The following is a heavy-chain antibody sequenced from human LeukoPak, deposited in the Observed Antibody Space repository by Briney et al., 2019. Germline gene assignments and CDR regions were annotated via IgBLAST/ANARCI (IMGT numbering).Heavy chain of an antibody. CDR1: GYSISSGYF. V-gene: IGHV4-38-2*02. Sequence: PSETLSLTCTVSGYSISSGYFWGWMRQPPGKGLAWIGSIYHSVTTHYNPSLKSRVTISLDTSKNQFSLKLSSVTAADTAVYYCARAYCVGDCSVLHIYFDNWGQGTLVTVSS. CDR2: IYHSVTT. CDR3: ARAYCVGDCSVLHIYFDN. J-gene: IGHJ4*02. D-gene: IGHD2-21*02.